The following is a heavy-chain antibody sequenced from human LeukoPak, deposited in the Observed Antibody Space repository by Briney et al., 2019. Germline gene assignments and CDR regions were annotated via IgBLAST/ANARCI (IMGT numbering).Heavy chain of an antibody. Sequence: PGGSLRLSCAASGFTFDDYAMHWVRQAPGKGLEWVSGISWNSGILGYADSVKGRFTISRDNAKNSLYLQMNSLRAEDTALYYCAKGSELPTAIYYYYDMDVWGQGITVTVSS. V-gene: IGHV3-9*01. D-gene: IGHD2-2*01. CDR3: AKGSELPTAIYYYYDMDV. CDR1: GFTFDDYA. J-gene: IGHJ6*02. CDR2: ISWNSGIL.